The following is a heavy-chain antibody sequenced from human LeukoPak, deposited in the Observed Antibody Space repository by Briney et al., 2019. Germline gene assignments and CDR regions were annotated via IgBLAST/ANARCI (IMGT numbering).Heavy chain of an antibody. Sequence: SCKASGYTFTSYGISWVRQAPGKGLEWVSAISGSGGSTYYADSVKGRFTIPRDNSKNTLYLQMNSLRAEDTAVYYCAKVYPAAAPDYWGQGTLVTVSS. J-gene: IGHJ4*02. V-gene: IGHV3-23*01. CDR2: ISGSGGST. D-gene: IGHD6-13*01. CDR1: GYTFTSYG. CDR3: AKVYPAAAPDY.